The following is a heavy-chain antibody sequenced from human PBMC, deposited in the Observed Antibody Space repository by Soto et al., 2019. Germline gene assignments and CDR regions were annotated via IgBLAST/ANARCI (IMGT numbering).Heavy chain of an antibody. CDR3: ARGAYYYDSSGLAY. CDR2: ISTSSSTI. J-gene: IGHJ4*02. CDR1: GFTFSSYS. Sequence: GGSLRLSCAASGFTFSSYSMNWVRQAPGKGLEWVSYISTSSSTIYYADSVKGRFTISRDNAKNSLYLQMNSLRAEDTAVYYCARGAYYYDSSGLAYWGQGTLVTVSS. V-gene: IGHV3-48*01. D-gene: IGHD3-22*01.